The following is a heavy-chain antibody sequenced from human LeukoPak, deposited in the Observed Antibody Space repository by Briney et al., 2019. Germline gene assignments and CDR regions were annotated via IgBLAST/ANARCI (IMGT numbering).Heavy chain of an antibody. CDR3: ARDIDDLGYFDY. CDR1: GFTFSSYS. V-gene: IGHV3-21*01. CDR2: ISSSSSYI. Sequence: PGGSLRLSCAASGFTFSSYSMNWVRQAPGKGLEWVSSISSSSSYIYYADSVKGRFTISRDNAKNSLYLQMNSLRAEDTAVYYCARDIDDLGYFDYWGQGTLVTVSS. D-gene: IGHD1-1*01. J-gene: IGHJ4*02.